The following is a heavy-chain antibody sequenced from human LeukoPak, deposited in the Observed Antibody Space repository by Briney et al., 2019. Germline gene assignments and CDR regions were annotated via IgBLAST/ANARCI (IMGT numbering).Heavy chain of an antibody. J-gene: IGHJ5*02. D-gene: IGHD4-17*01. V-gene: IGHV1-46*01. CDR3: ARAQKYGDYADNWFDP. CDR1: GYTFTSNY. CDR2: ISPSGGST. Sequence: GASVKVSCKAFGYTFTSNYMHWVRQAPGQGPEWMGVISPSGGSTTYAQKFQGRVTLTRDMSTSTDYLELSSLRSEDTAVYYCARAQKYGDYADNWFDPWGQGTLVTVSS.